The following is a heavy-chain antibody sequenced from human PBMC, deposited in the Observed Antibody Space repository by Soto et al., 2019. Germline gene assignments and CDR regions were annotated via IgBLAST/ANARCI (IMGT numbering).Heavy chain of an antibody. V-gene: IGHV1-69*12. Sequence: QVQLVQSGAEVQKPGSSVTVSCKASGGTFGNSAVSWVRQAPGQGLEWMGGIIPIFRTPDYAQKFQGRVTITADESTSTVYMELTSLRSEDTAVYYCARDKDRQQLGGNYYYGIDVWGQGTTVTVSS. CDR1: GGTFGNSA. J-gene: IGHJ6*02. CDR2: IIPIFRTP. D-gene: IGHD3-3*02. CDR3: ARDKDRQQLGGNYYYGIDV.